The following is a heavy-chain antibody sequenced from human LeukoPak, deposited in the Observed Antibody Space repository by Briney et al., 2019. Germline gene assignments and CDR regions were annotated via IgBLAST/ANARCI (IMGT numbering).Heavy chain of an antibody. J-gene: IGHJ4*02. Sequence: GGSLRLSCAASGFSFRGYGMHWVRQAPGKGLEYVSAISADGGTTYYADSVKDRFIISRDNAKNTLYLQMGSLRNEDMAAYYCARGRGGPPFDYWGQGTLVIVSS. CDR2: ISADGGTT. CDR3: ARGRGGPPFDY. CDR1: GFSFRGYG. V-gene: IGHV3-64*02.